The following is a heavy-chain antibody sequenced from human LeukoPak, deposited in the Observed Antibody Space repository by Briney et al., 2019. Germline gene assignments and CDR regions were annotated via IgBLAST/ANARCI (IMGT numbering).Heavy chain of an antibody. Sequence: GGSLRLSCAASGFTFSSDWMHWVRHAPGKGLVWVSRINSDGSTTSYADSVMGRFTISRDNAKNTLYLQMNSLRAEDTAVYYCARVIYSGWEGELSDWGQGTLVTVSS. CDR2: INSDGSTT. D-gene: IGHD6-19*01. CDR1: GFTFSSDW. J-gene: IGHJ4*02. CDR3: ARVIYSGWEGELSD. V-gene: IGHV3-74*01.